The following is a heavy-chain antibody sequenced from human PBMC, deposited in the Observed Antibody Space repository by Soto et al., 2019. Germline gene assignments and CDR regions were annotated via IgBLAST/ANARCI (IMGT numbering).Heavy chain of an antibody. CDR2: IYYSGST. V-gene: IGHV4-39*01. CDR3: ATLGYCSSTSCYGYYYYGMDV. CDR1: GGSISSSSYY. D-gene: IGHD2-2*01. Sequence: QLQLQESGPGLVKPSETLSLTCTVSGGSISSSSYYWGWIRQPPGKGLEWIGSIYYSGSTYYNPSLKSRVTISVDTSKNRFSLKLSSVTAADTAVYYCATLGYCSSTSCYGYYYYGMDVWGQGTTVTVSS. J-gene: IGHJ6*02.